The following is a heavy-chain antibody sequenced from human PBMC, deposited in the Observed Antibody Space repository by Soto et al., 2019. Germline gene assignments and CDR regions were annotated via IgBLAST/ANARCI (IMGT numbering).Heavy chain of an antibody. CDR3: ERDKGGIGDYVGY. CDR1: GFTFSSYG. V-gene: IGHV3-33*01. CDR2: IWYDGSNK. D-gene: IGHD6-13*01. J-gene: IGHJ4*02. Sequence: QVQLVESGGGVVQPGRSLRLSCAASGFTFSSYGMHWVRQAPGKGLEWVADIWYDGSNKYYADSVKGRFTISRDNSKNTLYLQMNRLRAEDRAGYYCERDKGGIGDYVGYWGQGALVTVPS.